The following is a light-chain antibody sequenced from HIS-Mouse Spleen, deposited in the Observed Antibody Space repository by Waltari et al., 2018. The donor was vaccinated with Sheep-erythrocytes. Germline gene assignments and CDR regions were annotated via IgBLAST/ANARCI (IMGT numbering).Light chain of an antibody. CDR1: SSDVGGYNY. CDR3: SSYAGSYTFVV. CDR2: EVS. J-gene: IGLJ2*01. V-gene: IGLV2-8*01. Sequence: QSALTQPPSASGSPGQSVTISCTGTSSDVGGYNYVSWYQQHPGKAPKRMIYEVSKRPSGVPDRFSGSKSGNTASLTVSGLQAEDEADYYCSSYAGSYTFVVFGGGTKLTVL.